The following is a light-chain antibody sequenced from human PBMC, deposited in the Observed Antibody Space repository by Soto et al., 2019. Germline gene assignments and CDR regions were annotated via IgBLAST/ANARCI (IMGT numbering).Light chain of an antibody. CDR3: QKSYSTPMYT. CDR1: QSISSW. CDR2: DAS. J-gene: IGKJ5*01. Sequence: DIQMTQSPSTLSASVGDRVTITCRASQSISSWLAWYQQKPGKAPKLLIYDASSLESGVPSRFSGSGSATEFTLTISRLQPDDFATYYCQKSYSTPMYTFGQGTRLEIK. V-gene: IGKV1-5*01.